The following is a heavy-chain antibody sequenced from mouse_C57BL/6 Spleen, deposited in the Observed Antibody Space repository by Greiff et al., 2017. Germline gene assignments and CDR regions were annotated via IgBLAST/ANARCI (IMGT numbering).Heavy chain of an antibody. J-gene: IGHJ3*01. CDR1: GYTFTDYE. CDR2: IDPETGGT. V-gene: IGHV1-15*01. CDR3: PYYDYDGFAY. Sequence: VKLQESGAELVRPGASVTLSCKASGYTFTDYEMHWVKQTPVHGLEWIGAIDPETGGTAYNQKFKGKAILTADKSSSTAYMELRSLTSEDSAVYYCPYYDYDGFAYWGQGTLVTVSA. D-gene: IGHD2-4*01.